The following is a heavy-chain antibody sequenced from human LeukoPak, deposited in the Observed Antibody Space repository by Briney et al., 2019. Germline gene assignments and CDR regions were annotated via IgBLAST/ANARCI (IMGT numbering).Heavy chain of an antibody. CDR1: GFIFSNYG. D-gene: IGHD3-16*01. J-gene: IGHJ5*02. V-gene: IGHV3-30*02. CDR2: IRYDGSNK. Sequence: GGSLRLSCAASGFIFSNYGMHWVRQAPGTGLEWVAFIRYDGSNKYYADSLKGRFTISRDNSKNTLYLQMNSLRAEDTAVYYCAKGDKMLTWRRTYNWLDPWGQGTLVTVSS. CDR3: AKGDKMLTWRRTYNWLDP.